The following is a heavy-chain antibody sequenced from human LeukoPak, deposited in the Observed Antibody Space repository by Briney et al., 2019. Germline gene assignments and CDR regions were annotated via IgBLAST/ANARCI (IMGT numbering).Heavy chain of an antibody. J-gene: IGHJ4*02. CDR2: ISYSGTT. V-gene: IGHV4-39*01. CDR1: SASIASSPYF. CDR3: AANSADYNTLGSSYKV. Sequence: SETLSLTCTVSSASIASSPYFWGWIRQSPGKGLEWIGSISYSGTTYYNPSLKSRITISVDTSKNQFSLKLNSVTAADTAVFYCAANSADYNTLGSSYKVWGQGTLVTVSS. D-gene: IGHD3-10*01.